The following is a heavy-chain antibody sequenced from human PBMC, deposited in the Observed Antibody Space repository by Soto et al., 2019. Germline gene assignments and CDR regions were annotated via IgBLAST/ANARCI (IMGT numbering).Heavy chain of an antibody. CDR1: GVLFSSFA. J-gene: IGHJ4*02. CDR2: IIPVFGTT. CDR3: ARGGGPYVWFNEF. Sequence: SVKVSCKDSGVLFSSFAISWVRQAPGQGLEWMGGIIPVFGTTNYAQKFQGRVTITADESTNTAYMELSSLTSDDTAMYYCARGGGPYVWFNEFWGQGTQVTVSS. D-gene: IGHD3-16*01. V-gene: IGHV1-69*13.